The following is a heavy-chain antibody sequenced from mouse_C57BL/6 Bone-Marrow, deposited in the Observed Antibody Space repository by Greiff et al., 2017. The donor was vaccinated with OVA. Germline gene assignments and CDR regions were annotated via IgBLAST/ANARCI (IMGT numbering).Heavy chain of an antibody. J-gene: IGHJ3*01. CDR1: GYTFTGYW. V-gene: IGHV1-9*01. CDR3: ASQRGSYGYGNWFAY. Sequence: QVQLQQSGAELMKPGASVKLSCKATGYTFTGYWIEWVKQRPGHGLEWIGEILPGSGSTNYNEKFKGKATFTADTSSNTAYMQLSSLTTEDSAIYDGASQRGSYGYGNWFAYWGQGTLVTVSA. CDR2: ILPGSGST. D-gene: IGHD2-2*01.